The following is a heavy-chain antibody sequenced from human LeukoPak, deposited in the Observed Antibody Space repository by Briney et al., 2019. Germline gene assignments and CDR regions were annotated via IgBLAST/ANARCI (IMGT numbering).Heavy chain of an antibody. Sequence: SETLSLTCAVYGGSFSGYYWSWIRQPPGKGLEWIGEINHSGSTNYNPSLKSRVTISVDTSKNQFSLKLSSVTAADTAVYYCARYCSSTSCRRSSRSFDYWGQGTLVTVSS. D-gene: IGHD2-2*01. V-gene: IGHV4-34*01. CDR3: ARYCSSTSCRRSSRSFDY. CDR2: INHSGST. J-gene: IGHJ4*02. CDR1: GGSFSGYY.